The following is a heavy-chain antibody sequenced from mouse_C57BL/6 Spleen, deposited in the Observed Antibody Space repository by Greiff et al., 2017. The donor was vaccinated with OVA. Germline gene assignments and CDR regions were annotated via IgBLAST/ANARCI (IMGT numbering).Heavy chain of an antibody. D-gene: IGHD2-4*01. CDR3: AREDDDDRFAY. CDR2: IYPGDGDT. V-gene: IGHV1-82*01. J-gene: IGHJ3*01. Sequence: QVQLQQSGPELVQPGASVKISCKASGYAFSSSWMNWVKQRPGTGLEWIGRIYPGDGDTNYNGKFKGKATLTADKSTSTAYMQLSSLTSEDSAVYFCAREDDDDRFAYWGQGALVTVSA. CDR1: GYAFSSSW.